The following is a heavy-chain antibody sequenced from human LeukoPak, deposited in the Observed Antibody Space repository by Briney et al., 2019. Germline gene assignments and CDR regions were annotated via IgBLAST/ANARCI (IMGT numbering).Heavy chain of an antibody. CDR2: TDPKNGAT. D-gene: IGHD6-13*01. CDR3: ARDISLFASAGPWFDP. CDR1: GYTFSAYY. J-gene: IGHJ5*02. Sequence: GDSVKVSCKASGYTFSAYYLYWVRQAPGQGFEWMGWTDPKNGATNYAPKSQGRVTMTRDTSISTAYMELSRLRLDDTAIYYCARDISLFASAGPWFDPWGQGTLVTVSS. V-gene: IGHV1-2*02.